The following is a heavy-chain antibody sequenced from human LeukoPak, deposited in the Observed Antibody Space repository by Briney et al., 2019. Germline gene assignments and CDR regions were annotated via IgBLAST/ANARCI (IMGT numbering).Heavy chain of an antibody. CDR3: ARDRQYGSGSPPTYYYYYMDV. CDR1: GGSISSGSYY. J-gene: IGHJ6*03. CDR2: IYTSGST. D-gene: IGHD3-10*01. Sequence: SETLSLTCTVSGGSISSGSYYWSWIRQPAGKGLEWIGRIYTSGSTNYNPSLKSRVTISVDTSKNQFSMKLSSVTAADTAVYYCARDRQYGSGSPPTYYYYYMDVWGKGTTVTISS. V-gene: IGHV4-61*02.